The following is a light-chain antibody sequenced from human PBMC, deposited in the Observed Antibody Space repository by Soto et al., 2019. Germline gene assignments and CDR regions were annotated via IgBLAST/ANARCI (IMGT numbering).Light chain of an antibody. CDR1: QSVSSSY. CDR2: GAS. Sequence: ESVLTQAAGALSLSTGERATLSCRASQSVSSSYLAWYQQKPGQAPRLLIYGASSRATGIPDRFSGSGSGTDFTLTISRLEPEDFAVYYCQQYGSSLITFGQGTRLEIK. CDR3: QQYGSSLIT. V-gene: IGKV3-20*01. J-gene: IGKJ5*01.